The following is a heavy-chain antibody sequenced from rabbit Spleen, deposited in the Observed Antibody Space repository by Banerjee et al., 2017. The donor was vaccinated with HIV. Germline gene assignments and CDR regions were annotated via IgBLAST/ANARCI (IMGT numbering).Heavy chain of an antibody. Sequence: QEQLVESGGGLVQPGGSLKLSCKASGFDFSSYGVSWVRQPPGKGLEWIGYIDPLFGSTYYANWVNGRFTISSHNAQNTLYLQLNSLTAADTATYFCLRDRANIGGDYGPYYFVLWGPGTLVTVS. CDR2: IDPLFGST. CDR1: GFDFSSYG. V-gene: IGHV1S47*01. CDR3: LRDRANIGGDYGPYYFVL. J-gene: IGHJ4*01. D-gene: IGHD2-1*01.